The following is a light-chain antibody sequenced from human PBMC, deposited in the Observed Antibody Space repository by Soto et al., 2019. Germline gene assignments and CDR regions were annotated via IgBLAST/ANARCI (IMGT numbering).Light chain of an antibody. CDR1: QTISSSN. CDR2: GAS. J-gene: IGKJ5*01. Sequence: EIVLTQSPGTLSLSPGERATLSCRASQTISSSNLAWYQQRYGQAPRLLIYGASSRATDIPDRFSGSGSGTEFTLTINRLEPEDSAVYYCQQYGSSPSVTFGQGTRLEIQ. CDR3: QQYGSSPSVT. V-gene: IGKV3-20*01.